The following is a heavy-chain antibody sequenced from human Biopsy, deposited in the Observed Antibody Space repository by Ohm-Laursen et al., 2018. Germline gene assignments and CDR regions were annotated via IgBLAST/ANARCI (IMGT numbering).Heavy chain of an antibody. CDR3: AADSENCGGDCYIY. D-gene: IGHD2-21*02. V-gene: IGHV1-24*01. J-gene: IGHJ4*02. CDR2: FDPEEGQR. CDR1: GDRFTEFS. Sequence: ASVNVSCKVSGDRFTEFSIHWVRQAPGKGLEWMGGFDPEEGQRTYAQKFQGRLTMTEDTSADTAYMELRGLRSEDAAVYYCAADSENCGGDCYIYWGQGTQVTVSS.